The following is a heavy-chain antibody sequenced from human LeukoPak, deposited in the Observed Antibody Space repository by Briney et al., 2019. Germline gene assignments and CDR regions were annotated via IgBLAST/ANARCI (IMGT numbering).Heavy chain of an antibody. CDR1: GYSFTSYG. J-gene: IGHJ5*02. Sequence: ASVKVSCKASGYSFTSYGISWVRQAPGQGLEWMGWINPNSGGTNYEQKFQGRVTMTRDTSISTAYMELSRLRSDDTAVYYCARIYYGSGSYYGNWFDPWGQGTLVTVSS. V-gene: IGHV1-2*02. D-gene: IGHD3-10*01. CDR3: ARIYYGSGSYYGNWFDP. CDR2: INPNSGGT.